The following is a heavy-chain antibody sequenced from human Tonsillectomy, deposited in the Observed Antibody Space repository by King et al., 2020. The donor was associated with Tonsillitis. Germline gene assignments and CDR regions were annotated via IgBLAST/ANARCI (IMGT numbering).Heavy chain of an antibody. D-gene: IGHD3-22*01. CDR3: YINYDSSGYFSY. CDR2: IYSGGST. V-gene: IGHV3-66*01. J-gene: IGHJ4*02. CDR1: GFTVSSNY. Sequence: VQLVESGGGLVQPGGSLRLSCAASGFTVSSNYMSWVRQAPGKGLEWVSVIYSGGSTYYADSVKGRFTISRDNSKNTLYLQMNSLRAEDTAVYYCYINYDSSGYFSYWGQGTLVTVSS.